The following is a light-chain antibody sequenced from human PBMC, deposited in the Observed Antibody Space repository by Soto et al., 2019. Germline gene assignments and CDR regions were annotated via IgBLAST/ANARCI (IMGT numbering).Light chain of an antibody. CDR3: AAWDGSLQSGV. J-gene: IGLJ3*02. CDR2: TNN. Sequence: QAVVTQPPSASGAPGQRVTISCSGSNSNIGSHVVNWYQQVPGTAPKLLIYTNNQRPSGVPDRFSDSKSGTSASLAISGLQSEDEADYYCAAWDGSLQSGVFGGGTKLTVL. CDR1: NSNIGSHV. V-gene: IGLV1-44*01.